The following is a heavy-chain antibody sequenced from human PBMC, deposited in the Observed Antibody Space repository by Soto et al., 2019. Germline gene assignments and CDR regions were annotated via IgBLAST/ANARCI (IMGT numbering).Heavy chain of an antibody. CDR2: ISTNGGST. D-gene: IGHD3-22*01. CDR1: GFTFSIYA. Sequence: GGSLRLSCAASGFTFSIYAMHWVRQAPGKGLEYVSSISTNGGSTDYADSVKGRFTISRDNSKNTVYLQMSSLRVEDTAVYYCVKGEYYYDSSGYYPFDYWGQGT. V-gene: IGHV3-64D*06. J-gene: IGHJ4*02. CDR3: VKGEYYYDSSGYYPFDY.